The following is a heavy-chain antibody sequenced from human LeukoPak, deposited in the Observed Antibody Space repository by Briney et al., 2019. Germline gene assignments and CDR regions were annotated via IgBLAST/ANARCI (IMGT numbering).Heavy chain of an antibody. Sequence: ASVKVSCKASGHTFTSYYMHWVRQAPGQGLEWMGRINPNSGGTNYAQKFQGRVTMTRDTSISTAYMELSRLRSDDTAVYYCARGSYYYDSSGYTYFDYWGQGTLVTVSS. J-gene: IGHJ4*02. D-gene: IGHD3-22*01. CDR1: GHTFTSYY. V-gene: IGHV1-2*06. CDR3: ARGSYYYDSSGYTYFDY. CDR2: INPNSGGT.